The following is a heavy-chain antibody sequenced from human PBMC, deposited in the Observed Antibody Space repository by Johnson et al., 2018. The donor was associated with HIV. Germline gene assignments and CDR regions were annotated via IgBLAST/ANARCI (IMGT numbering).Heavy chain of an antibody. CDR1: GFTFSSYW. D-gene: IGHD5-12*01. V-gene: IGHV3-74*01. J-gene: IGHJ3*02. Sequence: EKLVESGGGLVQPGGSLRLSCAASGFTFSSYWMHWVRQAPGKGLVWVSRINSDGRSPSYADSVKGRFTISRDNAKNTVYLQMNSLRAEDTAVYYCARDRRLADAFDIWGQGTMVTVSS. CDR2: INSDGRSP. CDR3: ARDRRLADAFDI.